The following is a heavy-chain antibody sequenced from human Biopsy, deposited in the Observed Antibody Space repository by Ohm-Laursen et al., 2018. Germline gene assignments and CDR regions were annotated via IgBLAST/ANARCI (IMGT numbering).Heavy chain of an antibody. CDR3: ARDSSRRAREGGMDV. Sequence: SLRLSCAASGFSVSRYDMNWVRQAPGKGLEWISYIRETSSHIYDADSVRGRFTVARDIAKNSLYLQLNSLRVEDTAVYYCARDSSRRAREGGMDVWGQGTTVTVSS. D-gene: IGHD6-6*01. CDR2: IRETSSHI. CDR1: GFSVSRYD. V-gene: IGHV3-21*01. J-gene: IGHJ6*02.